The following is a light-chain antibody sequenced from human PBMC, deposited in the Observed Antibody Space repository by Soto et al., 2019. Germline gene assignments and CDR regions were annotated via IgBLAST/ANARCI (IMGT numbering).Light chain of an antibody. J-gene: IGKJ1*01. CDR2: GAS. V-gene: IGKV3-20*01. CDR1: QSVSSNY. Sequence: PGERATLSCRARQSVSSNYLAWYQQKPGQAPRVLIYGASSRTTGIPDRFSGSGSGTDFTLTISRLEPEDFAVYYCQQYHNSPLMFGQGTKV. CDR3: QQYHNSPLM.